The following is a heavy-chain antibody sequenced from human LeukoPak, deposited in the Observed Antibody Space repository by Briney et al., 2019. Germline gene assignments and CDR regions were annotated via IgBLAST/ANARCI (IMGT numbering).Heavy chain of an antibody. Sequence: GGSLRLSCAASGFTLSNYDMNWVRQAPGKGLEWVANIKQDGSDKYYVDSVKGRFTISRDNAKNSLYLQMNSLRAEDSALYYCARASAVAGTRDYWGQGTLVTISS. CDR1: GFTLSNYD. CDR3: ARASAVAGTRDY. CDR2: IKQDGSDK. D-gene: IGHD6-19*01. V-gene: IGHV3-7*01. J-gene: IGHJ4*02.